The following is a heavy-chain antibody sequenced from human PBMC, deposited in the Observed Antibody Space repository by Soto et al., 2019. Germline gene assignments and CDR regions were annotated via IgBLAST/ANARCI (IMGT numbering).Heavy chain of an antibody. D-gene: IGHD6-19*01. CDR3: ARQSAVAGNWFDS. CDR1: GGSISSSSYY. CDR2: IYYSGST. J-gene: IGHJ5*01. V-gene: IGHV4-39*01. Sequence: SETLSLTCTVSGGSISSSSYYWGWIRQPPGKGLEWIGSIYYSGSTYYNPSLKSRVTISVDTSKNQFSLKLSSVTAADTAVYYLARQSAVAGNWFDSWCQGTRVTVSS.